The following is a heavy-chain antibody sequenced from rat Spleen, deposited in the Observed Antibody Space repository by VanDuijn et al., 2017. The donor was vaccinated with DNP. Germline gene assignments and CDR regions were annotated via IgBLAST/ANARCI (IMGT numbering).Heavy chain of an antibody. D-gene: IGHD1-2*01. CDR3: ARRQQLYEGYFDY. V-gene: IGHV5-25*01. CDR1: GFTFSNYD. J-gene: IGHJ2*01. CDR2: ISTSGGST. Sequence: EVQLVESGGGLVQPGRSLKLSCAVSGFTFSNYDMAWVRQAPTKGLEWVASISTSGGSTYYRDSVKGRFTISRDNAKSTLYLQMDSLRSEDTATYYCARRQQLYEGYFDYWGQGVMVTVSS.